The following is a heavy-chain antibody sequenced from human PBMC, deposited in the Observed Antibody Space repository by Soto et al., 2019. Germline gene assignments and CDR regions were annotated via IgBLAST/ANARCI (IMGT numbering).Heavy chain of an antibody. J-gene: IGHJ6*02. CDR1: GGTFSNHA. D-gene: IGHD2-21*01. CDR2: IVPMFGRS. Sequence: SVKVSCKASGGTFSNHAISWVRQAHGQGLEWMGGIVPMFGRSNYAQKFQGRVTTSADKSTNTAYMELGSLTSEDTAVYYCARGGDFDYCYGVGVWGQGTTVTVSS. CDR3: ARGGDFDYCYGVGV. V-gene: IGHV1-69*06.